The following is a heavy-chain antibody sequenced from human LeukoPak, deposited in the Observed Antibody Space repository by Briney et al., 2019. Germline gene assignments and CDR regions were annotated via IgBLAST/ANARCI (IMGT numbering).Heavy chain of an antibody. CDR3: ARGVGDISRYYFDY. Sequence: SETLSLTCTVSGGSISSNNYYWSWIRQHPGKGLEWIGYIYYSGNTYCNPSLKSRVTISVDTSKNQFSLKLSSVTAAGTAVYYCARGVGDISRYYFDYWGQGTLVTVSS. CDR2: IYYSGNT. J-gene: IGHJ4*02. D-gene: IGHD5-12*01. V-gene: IGHV4-31*03. CDR1: GGSISSNNYY.